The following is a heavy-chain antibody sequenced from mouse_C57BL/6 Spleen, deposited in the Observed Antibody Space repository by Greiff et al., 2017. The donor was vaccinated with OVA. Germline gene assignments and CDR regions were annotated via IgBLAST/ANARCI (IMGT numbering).Heavy chain of an antibody. J-gene: IGHJ4*01. CDR3: ARWDNYGAMDY. V-gene: IGHV1-54*01. CDR1: GYAFTNYL. Sequence: QVQLQQSGAELVRPGTSVKVSCEASGYAFTNYLIEWVKQRPGQGLEWIGVINPGSGGTNYNEKFKGKATLTADKSSSTAYMQLSSLTSEDSAVYFCARWDNYGAMDYWGQGTSVTVSS. D-gene: IGHD1-1*02. CDR2: INPGSGGT.